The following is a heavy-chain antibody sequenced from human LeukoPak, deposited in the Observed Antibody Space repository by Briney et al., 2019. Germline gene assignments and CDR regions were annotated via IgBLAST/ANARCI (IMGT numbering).Heavy chain of an antibody. CDR3: AKKGASRSGPAWFDY. CDR2: ISGSGGST. CDR1: GFTFSSSA. V-gene: IGHV3-23*01. J-gene: IGHJ4*02. Sequence: PGGSLRLSCAASGFTFSSSAMSWVRQAPGKGLEWISAISGSGGSTYYADSVKGRFTISRDNSKNTLYLQMNRLRAEDKAVYYCAKKGASRSGPAWFDYWGQGTLVTVSS. D-gene: IGHD6-13*01.